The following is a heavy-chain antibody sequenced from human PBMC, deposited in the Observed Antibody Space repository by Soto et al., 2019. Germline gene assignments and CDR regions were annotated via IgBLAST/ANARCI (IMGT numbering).Heavy chain of an antibody. J-gene: IGHJ4*02. CDR1: GCTFSSYS. CDR3: ARDRQYGSGSYHRYYFDD. D-gene: IGHD3-10*01. Sequence: PGGSLRLSCAASGCTFSSYSMNWVRQAPGKGLEWVSSISSSSSYIYYADSVKGRFTISRDNAKNSLYLQMNSLRAEDTAVYYCARDRQYGSGSYHRYYFDDWGQGTLVTVSS. CDR2: ISSSSSYI. V-gene: IGHV3-21*01.